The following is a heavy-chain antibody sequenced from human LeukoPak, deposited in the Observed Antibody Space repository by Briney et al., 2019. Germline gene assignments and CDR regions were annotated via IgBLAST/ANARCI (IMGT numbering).Heavy chain of an antibody. CDR3: AQHLGYCSSGTCYSTY. Sequence: GGSLRLSCAASGFTFNDYYMNWIRQAPGKGLEWVSYISGSGSTIYYADSVKGRFTISRDNARNSLYLQMNSLRAEDTAVYHCAQHLGYCSSGTCYSTYWGQGTLVTVSS. J-gene: IGHJ4*02. CDR1: GFTFNDYY. D-gene: IGHD2-15*01. V-gene: IGHV3-11*01. CDR2: ISGSGSTI.